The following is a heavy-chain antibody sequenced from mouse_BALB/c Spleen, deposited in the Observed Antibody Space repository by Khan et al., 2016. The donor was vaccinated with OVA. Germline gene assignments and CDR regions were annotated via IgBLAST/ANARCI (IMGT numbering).Heavy chain of an antibody. Sequence: VESGPELKKPGETVKISCKASGYTFTNYGMNWVKQAPGKGLKWMGWINSNTGEATYADDFKGRFAFSLETSASTAYLQIKNLKNEDTATYFCVRGGRRAMDYWGQGTSVTVSS. CDR3: VRGGRRAMDY. V-gene: IGHV9-3-1*01. CDR2: INSNTGEA. J-gene: IGHJ4*01. D-gene: IGHD3-3*01. CDR1: GYTFTNYG.